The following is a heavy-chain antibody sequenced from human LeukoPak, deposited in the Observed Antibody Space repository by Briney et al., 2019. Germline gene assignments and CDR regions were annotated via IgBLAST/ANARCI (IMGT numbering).Heavy chain of an antibody. CDR1: SGSFTSGSHY. Sequence: SETLSLTCTVSSGSFTSGSHYWSWVRQPAGKGLEWIGHINTSGSTSYNPSLKSRVTISVDTSKNQFSLRLRYVTATDTAVYYCARDRERGMVRGLFDYWGQGTLVTVSS. V-gene: IGHV4-61*09. CDR2: INTSGST. CDR3: ARDRERGMVRGLFDY. J-gene: IGHJ4*02. D-gene: IGHD3-10*01.